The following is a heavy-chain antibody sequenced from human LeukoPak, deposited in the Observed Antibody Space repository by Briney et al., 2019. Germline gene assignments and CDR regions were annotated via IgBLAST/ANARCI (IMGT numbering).Heavy chain of an antibody. CDR2: ITYDGLKT. V-gene: IGHV3-30*03. CDR3: ARDFSWTFDF. Sequence: GGSLRLSCAASGFTFSTNGMHWVRQAPGKGLEWVSLITYDGLKTSYADSVKGRFTISRDKSTNTPYLQMNSLRVEDTAVYYCARDFSWTFDFWGQGTLVTVSS. CDR1: GFTFSTNG. D-gene: IGHD3/OR15-3a*01. J-gene: IGHJ4*02.